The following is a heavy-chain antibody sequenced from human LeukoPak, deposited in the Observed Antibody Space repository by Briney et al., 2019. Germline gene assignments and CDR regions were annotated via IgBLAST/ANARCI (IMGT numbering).Heavy chain of an antibody. D-gene: IGHD6-13*01. CDR3: ATVQRAAGGSEYGMDV. J-gene: IGHJ6*02. Sequence: ASVKVSCKVSGYTLTELSMHWVRQAPGKGLEWMGGFDPEDGETIYAQKFQGRVTMTEDTSTDTAYMELSSLRSEDTTVYYCATVQRAAGGSEYGMDVWGQGTTVTVSS. CDR1: GYTLTELS. CDR2: FDPEDGET. V-gene: IGHV1-24*01.